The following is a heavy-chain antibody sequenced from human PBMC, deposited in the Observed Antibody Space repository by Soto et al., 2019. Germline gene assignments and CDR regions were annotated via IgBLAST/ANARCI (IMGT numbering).Heavy chain of an antibody. CDR2: IWYDGSNK. J-gene: IGHJ4*02. Sequence: LRLSCAASGFTFSSYGMHWVRQAPGKGLEWVAVIWYDGSNKYYADSVKGRFTISRDNSKNTLYLQMNSLRAEDTAVYYCARDFPTFLAARPDPAFDYWGQGTLVTVSS. CDR1: GFTFSSYG. D-gene: IGHD6-6*01. CDR3: ARDFPTFLAARPDPAFDY. V-gene: IGHV3-33*01.